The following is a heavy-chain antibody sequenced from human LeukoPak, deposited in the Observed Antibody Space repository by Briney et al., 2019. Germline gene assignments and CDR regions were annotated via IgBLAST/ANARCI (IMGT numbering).Heavy chain of an antibody. CDR1: GASISGGGYS. Sequence: SETLSLTCAVSGASISGGGYSWSWIRQPPGKGLEWIGYIYHTGRINHSGSTYYNPSLKSRVAISVDTSKNQFSLKLSSVTAADTAVYYCARGGSYFRDAFDIWGQGTMVTVSS. CDR2: IYHTGRINHSGST. V-gene: IGHV4-30-2*01. CDR3: ARGGSYFRDAFDI. J-gene: IGHJ3*02. D-gene: IGHD1-26*01.